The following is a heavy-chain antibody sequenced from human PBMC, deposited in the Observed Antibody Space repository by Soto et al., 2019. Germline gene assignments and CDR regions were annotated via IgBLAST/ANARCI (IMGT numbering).Heavy chain of an antibody. D-gene: IGHD2-21*02. CDR3: AKDPGDSVYKPMYYFDY. CDR1: GFTFSNYA. Sequence: GGSLRLSCAASGFTFSNYAMNWVRQAPGKGLEWVSGISASGGSTNYANSVKGRFSVSRDNSKNTLYLQMNNLRSEDAAVYYCAKDPGDSVYKPMYYFDYWGQGTLVTVSS. V-gene: IGHV3-23*01. CDR2: ISASGGST. J-gene: IGHJ4*02.